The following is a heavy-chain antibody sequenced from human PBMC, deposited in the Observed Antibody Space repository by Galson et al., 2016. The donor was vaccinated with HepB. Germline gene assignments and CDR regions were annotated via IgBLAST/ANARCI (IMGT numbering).Heavy chain of an antibody. J-gene: IGHJ4*02. CDR3: ARDQGGGHRRASDF. V-gene: IGHV3-53*01. CDR2: VYSGGSR. Sequence: SLRLSCAASGFSVSTRYMTWFRQPPGKGLEWVSVVYSGGSRYYADSVRGRFTISKDTTTNTVYLQMNSLRAEDTAVYYCARDQGGGHRRASDFWGQGTLVTVSS. CDR1: GFSVSTRY. D-gene: IGHD2-15*01.